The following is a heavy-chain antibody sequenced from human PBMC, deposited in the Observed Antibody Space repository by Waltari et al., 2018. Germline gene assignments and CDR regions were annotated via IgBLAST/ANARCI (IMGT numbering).Heavy chain of an antibody. CDR3: ARDRGRGIYLDS. J-gene: IGHJ4*02. Sequence: QLQLQESGPGLVQPSGTLSLTCAVPGDSLSSPDWWSWVRQSPGKGLEWIGQVQRSGRTNYNPSFASRVTVSIDTSTNQFSLKVTSATAADTVVYFCARDRGRGIYLDSWGQGTLVTVSP. D-gene: IGHD2-15*01. CDR1: GDSLSSPDW. V-gene: IGHV4-4*02. CDR2: VQRSGRT.